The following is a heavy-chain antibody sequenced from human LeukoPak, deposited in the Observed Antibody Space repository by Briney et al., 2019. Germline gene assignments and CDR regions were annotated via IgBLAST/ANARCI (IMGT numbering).Heavy chain of an antibody. CDR2: IYTSGST. Sequence: PSQTLSLTCTVSGVSISSGSYYWSWIRQPAGKGLEWIVRIYTSGSTDYNPSLKSRVTISVDTSKNQFSLKLSSVTAADTAVYYCARDKWELYDYWGQGTLVTVSS. D-gene: IGHD1-26*01. CDR1: GVSISSGSYY. V-gene: IGHV4-61*02. J-gene: IGHJ4*02. CDR3: ARDKWELYDY.